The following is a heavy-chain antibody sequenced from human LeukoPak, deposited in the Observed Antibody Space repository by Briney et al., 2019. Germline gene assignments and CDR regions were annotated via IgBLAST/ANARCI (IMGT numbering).Heavy chain of an antibody. CDR2: ISNSGSVI. CDR1: GFTFSSYW. J-gene: IGHJ4*02. CDR3: ARGSRPYYYDAGGYY. V-gene: IGHV3-48*04. Sequence: GGSLRLSCAASGFTFSSYWMSWVRQTPGKGLECISYISNSGSVIKYADSVQGRFTISRDNAKKSVHLQMDSLRVEDTAVYYCARGSRPYYYDAGGYYWGQGTLVTVSS. D-gene: IGHD3-22*01.